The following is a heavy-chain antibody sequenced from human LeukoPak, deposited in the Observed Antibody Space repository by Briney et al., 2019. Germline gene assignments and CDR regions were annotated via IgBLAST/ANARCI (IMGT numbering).Heavy chain of an antibody. CDR3: ARAVGIVVVVVATLDY. J-gene: IGHJ4*02. CDR2: INPSGGST. V-gene: IGHV1-46*01. D-gene: IGHD2-15*01. CDR1: GYTFTNNY. Sequence: ASVSLSCKSSGYTFTNNYMHWVRQAPGQGLEWMEIINPSGGSTNYAQQFQGRVTITRDTSTSTVYMELSSLRSEDTAVYYCARAVGIVVVVVATLDYWGQGTLVTVCS.